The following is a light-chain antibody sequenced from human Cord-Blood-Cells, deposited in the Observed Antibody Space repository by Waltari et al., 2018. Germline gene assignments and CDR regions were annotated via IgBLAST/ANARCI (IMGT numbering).Light chain of an antibody. CDR3: QQYYSTPPWT. CDR2: AAS. V-gene: IGKV1-39*01. J-gene: IGKJ1*01. CDR1: QSISNY. Sequence: DIQMTQSPSSLSASVGDRVTITCRASQSISNYLNWYQQKPGKAPKLLIYAASSLQSGGPSRFSGSESGTDFTLTISSLQPEDVAVYYCQQYYSTPPWTFGQGTKVEIK.